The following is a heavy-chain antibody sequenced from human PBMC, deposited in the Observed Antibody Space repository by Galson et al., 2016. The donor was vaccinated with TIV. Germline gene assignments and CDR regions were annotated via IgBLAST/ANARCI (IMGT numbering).Heavy chain of an antibody. CDR2: ISAGGGRT. CDR3: AKMDSSGFDYVRRFDF. V-gene: IGHV3-23*01. D-gene: IGHD3-22*01. CDR1: GFTFSSFA. Sequence: SLRLSCAASGFTFSSFAVSWVRQAPGKGLEWVSGISAGGGRTNYADSVKGRFTISRDNPKNTLYLQVSSLRAEDTAVYFCAKMDSSGFDYVRRFDFWGQGTLATVS. J-gene: IGHJ4*02.